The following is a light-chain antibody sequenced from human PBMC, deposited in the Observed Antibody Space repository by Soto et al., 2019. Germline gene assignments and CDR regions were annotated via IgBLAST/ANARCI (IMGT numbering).Light chain of an antibody. CDR1: QSVSYN. CDR2: GAF. J-gene: IGKJ4*01. CDR3: QQYKNWPPLT. Sequence: EIVMTQSPATLSVSPGERATLSCRASQSVSYNLAWYQQKPGQGPRLLIHGAFTRAAGIPARFSGSGSGTEFTLTISSLQSEDLVVYYCQQYKNWPPLTFGGGTKVEIK. V-gene: IGKV3-15*01.